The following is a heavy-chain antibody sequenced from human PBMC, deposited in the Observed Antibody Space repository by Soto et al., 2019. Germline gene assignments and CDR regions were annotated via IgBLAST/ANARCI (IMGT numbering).Heavy chain of an antibody. D-gene: IGHD6-19*01. J-gene: IGHJ4*02. CDR2: ISGSGGST. V-gene: IGHV3-23*01. Sequence: GGSLRLSGAASGFTFSSYAMSWVRQAPGKWLEWVSAISGSGGSTYYADSVKGRFTISRDNSKNTLYLQMNSLRAEDTAVYYCAKDGVIAVAGPLWGQGTLVTVSS. CDR1: GFTFSSYA. CDR3: AKDGVIAVAGPL.